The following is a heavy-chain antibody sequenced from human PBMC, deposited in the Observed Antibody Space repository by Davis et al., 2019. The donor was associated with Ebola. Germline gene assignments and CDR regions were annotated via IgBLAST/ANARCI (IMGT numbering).Heavy chain of an antibody. CDR3: ARDRRAGPSGTNGLDV. D-gene: IGHD2-15*01. Sequence: PGGSLRPSCAPSGFTFSSYWMHWVRQAPGKGLVWVSCINRDGSTTTYADSVKGRFTISRDNSKNTLYLQMNSLRAEDTAVYDCARDRRAGPSGTNGLDVWGKGTTVTVSS. V-gene: IGHV3-74*03. CDR2: INRDGSTT. CDR1: GFTFSSYW. J-gene: IGHJ6*04.